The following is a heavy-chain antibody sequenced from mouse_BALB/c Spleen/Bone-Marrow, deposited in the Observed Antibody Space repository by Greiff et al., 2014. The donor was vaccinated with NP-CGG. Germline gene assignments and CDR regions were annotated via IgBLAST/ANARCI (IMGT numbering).Heavy chain of an antibody. CDR3: ASNYYGSAWFAY. CDR2: IDPANGNT. V-gene: IGHV14-3*02. Sequence: VQLQQSGAKLVKPGASVKLSCTASGFNIKDTYMHWVKQRPEQGLEWIGRIDPANGNTKYDPKFQGKATITEDTSSNTAYLQLSSLTSEDTAVYYCASNYYGSAWFAYWGQGTLVTVSA. CDR1: GFNIKDTY. J-gene: IGHJ3*01. D-gene: IGHD1-1*01.